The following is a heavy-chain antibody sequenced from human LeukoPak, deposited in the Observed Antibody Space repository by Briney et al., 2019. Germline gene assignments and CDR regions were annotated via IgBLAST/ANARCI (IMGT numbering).Heavy chain of an antibody. D-gene: IGHD1-26*01. CDR1: GGSISSYY. J-gene: IGHJ5*02. CDR3: ARVVEFSNYWFDP. V-gene: IGHV4-59*01. CDR2: IYYSGST. Sequence: PSETLSLTCTVSGGSISSYYWSWIRQPPGKGLEWIGYIYYSGSTNYNPSLKSRVTISVDTSKNQFSLKLSSVTAADTAVYYCARVVEFSNYWFDPWGQGTLVTVSS.